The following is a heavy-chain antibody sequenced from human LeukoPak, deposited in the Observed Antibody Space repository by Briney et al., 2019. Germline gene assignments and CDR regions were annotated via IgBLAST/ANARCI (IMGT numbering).Heavy chain of an antibody. CDR2: ISGSGGST. D-gene: IGHD4-11*01. CDR3: AKFYSGPTVTTYYYYYGMDV. V-gene: IGHV3-23*01. J-gene: IGHJ6*02. CDR1: GFTFSSYA. Sequence: GGSLRLSCAASGFTFSSYAMSWVRQAPGKGLEWVSAISGSGGSTYYADSVKGRFTISRDNSKNTLYLQMNSLRAEDTAVYYCAKFYSGPTVTTYYYYYGMDVWGQGTTVTVSS.